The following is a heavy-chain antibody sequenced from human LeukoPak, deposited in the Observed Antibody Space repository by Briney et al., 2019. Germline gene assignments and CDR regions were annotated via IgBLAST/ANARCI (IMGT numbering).Heavy chain of an antibody. V-gene: IGHV3-15*01. Sequence: PGGTLRFSGAGSGFTFTNAWMSWVRQAPGKGLKWVGRIKSKGDGETTDYAAPVKGRFTMSRDDSKATLFLQMHSLETEDTAMYYCTTDLGLTMIRGVIVFWGQGTLVTVSS. CDR3: TTDLGLTMIRGVIVF. CDR1: GFTFTNAW. J-gene: IGHJ4*02. CDR2: IKSKGDGETT. D-gene: IGHD3-10*01.